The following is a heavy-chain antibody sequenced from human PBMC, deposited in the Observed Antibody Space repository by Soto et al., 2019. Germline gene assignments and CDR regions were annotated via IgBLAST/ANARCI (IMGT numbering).Heavy chain of an antibody. J-gene: IGHJ6*02. CDR1: GFTFSSYW. Sequence: VQLVESEGGLVQPGGSLRLSCAASGFTFSSYWMHWVRQAPGKGLVWVSRINFDGSSTNYADSVKGRFTISRDNAKNTLYLQMNSLRAEDTAVYYCARDLTGTTDDGIDVWGQGTTVTVSS. D-gene: IGHD3-9*01. CDR3: ARDLTGTTDDGIDV. CDR2: INFDGSST. V-gene: IGHV3-74*01.